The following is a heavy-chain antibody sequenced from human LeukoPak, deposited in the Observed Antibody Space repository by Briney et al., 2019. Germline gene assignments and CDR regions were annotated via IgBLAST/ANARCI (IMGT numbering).Heavy chain of an antibody. Sequence: PSETLSLTCTVSGYSISSGYYWGWIRQPPGKGLEWIGSIYHSGSTYYNPSLKSRLTISVERSKNHFSLKLSSLTVADTALYYCARVYSSTHNWFDPWGQGTRVTVSS. D-gene: IGHD6-19*01. CDR3: ARVYSSTHNWFDP. CDR2: IYHSGST. CDR1: GYSISSGYY. V-gene: IGHV4-38-2*02. J-gene: IGHJ5*02.